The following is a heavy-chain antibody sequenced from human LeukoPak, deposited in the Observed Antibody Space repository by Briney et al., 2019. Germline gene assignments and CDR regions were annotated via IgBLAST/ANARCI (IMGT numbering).Heavy chain of an antibody. D-gene: IGHD7-27*01. V-gene: IGHV3-48*03. CDR2: ISSSGSII. CDR3: ARTMWGFDY. CDR1: GFAISDYE. Sequence: GGSLRLSCASSGFAISDYEMNWVRQAPGKGLEWVPYISSSGSIIYYADSVKGRFTISRDNAKRSLFLQMNSLRVEDTAVYYCARTMWGFDYWGQGTLVTVSS. J-gene: IGHJ4*02.